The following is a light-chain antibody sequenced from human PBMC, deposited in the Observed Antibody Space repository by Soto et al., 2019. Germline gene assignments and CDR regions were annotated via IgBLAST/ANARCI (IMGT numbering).Light chain of an antibody. Sequence: EVVMTQSPATLSVSPGERATLSCRASQSVTSRLAWYQQKPGQAPRLLIYGASARATGIPARFSGSGSGTEFTLTINSLQSEDFAVYYCQQYNNWTLTFGGGTNVDIK. CDR2: GAS. J-gene: IGKJ4*01. V-gene: IGKV3-15*01. CDR3: QQYNNWTLT. CDR1: QSVTSR.